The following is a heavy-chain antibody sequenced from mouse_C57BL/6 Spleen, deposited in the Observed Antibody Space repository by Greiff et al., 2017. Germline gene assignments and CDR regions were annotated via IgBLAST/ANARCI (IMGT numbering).Heavy chain of an antibody. D-gene: IGHD2-5*01. CDR2: FYPGSGSI. V-gene: IGHV1-62-2*01. CDR1: GYTFTEYT. CDR3: ARHEEGGSNYPFYYFDY. J-gene: IGHJ2*01. Sequence: QVQLKESGAELVKPGASVKLSCKASGYTFTEYTIHWVKQRSGQGLEWIGWFYPGSGSIKYNEKFKDKATLTADKSSSTVYMELSRLTSEDSAVYFCARHEEGGSNYPFYYFDYWGQGTTLTVSS.